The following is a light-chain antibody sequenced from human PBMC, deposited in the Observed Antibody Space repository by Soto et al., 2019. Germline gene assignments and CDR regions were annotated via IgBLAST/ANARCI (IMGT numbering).Light chain of an antibody. CDR1: QGIRND. J-gene: IGKJ1*01. CDR3: LQDYSYPWT. Sequence: AIQLTQSPSSLSASVGARVTITCRASQGIRNDLGWYQQKQGKAPKLLIYAASSLQSGVPSRFSGSASGTDFTLTISSLQPEDFATYYCLQDYSYPWTFGQGTKVDIK. CDR2: AAS. V-gene: IGKV1-6*01.